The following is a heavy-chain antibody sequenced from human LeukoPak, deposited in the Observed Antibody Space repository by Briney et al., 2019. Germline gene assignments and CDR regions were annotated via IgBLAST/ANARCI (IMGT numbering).Heavy chain of an antibody. J-gene: IGHJ5*02. Sequence: LSLTCTVSGGSISSYYWSWIRQAPGKGLEWVSCISSSGNTKYYADSVKGRFTISRDNSKNTLYLQMNSLRAEDTAVYYCARDLGQYYDTSDNWFDPWGQGTLVTVSS. CDR1: GGSISSYY. CDR3: ARDLGQYYDTSDNWFDP. CDR2: ISSSGNTK. V-gene: IGHV3-11*04. D-gene: IGHD3-22*01.